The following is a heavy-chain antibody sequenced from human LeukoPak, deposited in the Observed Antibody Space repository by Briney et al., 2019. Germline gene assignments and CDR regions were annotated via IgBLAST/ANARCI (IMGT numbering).Heavy chain of an antibody. V-gene: IGHV3-7*01. Sequence: GGSLRLSCAASGFTFSSYWMSWVRQAPGKGLEWVANIKEDGSEKYYVDSVKGRFTISRDNAKNSLYLQMNSLGAEDTAVYYCTRDDFYSNYNWGQGTLVTVSS. CDR3: TRDDFYSNYN. D-gene: IGHD4-11*01. J-gene: IGHJ4*02. CDR2: IKEDGSEK. CDR1: GFTFSSYW.